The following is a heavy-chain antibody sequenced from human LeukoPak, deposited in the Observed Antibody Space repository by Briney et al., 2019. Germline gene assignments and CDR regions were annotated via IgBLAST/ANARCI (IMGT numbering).Heavy chain of an antibody. CDR1: GYTFTSYD. D-gene: IGHD4-17*01. J-gene: IGHJ6*03. CDR3: ARGSTPNRGYGDPTYYYYYYTDV. Sequence: GASVKVSCKASGYTFTSYDINWVRQATGQGLEWMGWMNPNSGNTGYAQKFQGRVTMTRNTSISTAHMELSSPRSEDTAVYYCARGSTPNRGYGDPTYYYYYYTDVWGKGTTVTVSS. V-gene: IGHV1-8*01. CDR2: MNPNSGNT.